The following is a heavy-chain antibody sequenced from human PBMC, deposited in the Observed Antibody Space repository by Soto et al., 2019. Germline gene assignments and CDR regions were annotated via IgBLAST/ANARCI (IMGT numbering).Heavy chain of an antibody. V-gene: IGHV3-73*01. CDR1: GFTFSGSA. CDR2: IRSKANSYAT. Sequence: GGSLRLSCAASGFTFSGSAMHWVRQASGKGLEWVGRIRSKANSYATAYAASVKGRFTISRDDSKNTAYLQMNSRKTEDTAVYYCTRHWYNWNDFDYWGQGTLVTVSS. D-gene: IGHD1-1*01. J-gene: IGHJ4*02. CDR3: TRHWYNWNDFDY.